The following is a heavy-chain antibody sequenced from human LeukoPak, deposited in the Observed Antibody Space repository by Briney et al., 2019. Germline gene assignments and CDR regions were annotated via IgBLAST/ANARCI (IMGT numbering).Heavy chain of an antibody. Sequence: GGSLRLSCAASGFTFSSYDMHWVRQATGKGPEWVSGIGTAGDTYYPGSVKGRFTISRENAKNSLYLQMNSLRAGDTAVYYCARDTTYCGSGCYSLTDYWGQGTLVSVSS. D-gene: IGHD2-21*02. J-gene: IGHJ4*02. V-gene: IGHV3-13*04. CDR1: GFTFSSYD. CDR3: ARDTTYCGSGCYSLTDY. CDR2: IGTAGDT.